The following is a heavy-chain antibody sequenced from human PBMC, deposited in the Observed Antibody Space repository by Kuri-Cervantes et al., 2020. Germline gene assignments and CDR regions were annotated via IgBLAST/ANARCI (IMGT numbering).Heavy chain of an antibody. J-gene: IGHJ5*02. CDR2: ISAYNGNT. V-gene: IGHV1-18*01. D-gene: IGHD6-6*01. Sequence: ASVKVSCKASGYTFTSYGISWVRQAPGQGLEWMGWISAYNGNTNYAQKLQGRVTMTTDTSTSTAYMELRSLRYEDTAVYYCAAESLCSFRPGFDPGGQGTLVTVSS. CDR3: AAESLCSFRPGFDP. CDR1: GYTFTSYG.